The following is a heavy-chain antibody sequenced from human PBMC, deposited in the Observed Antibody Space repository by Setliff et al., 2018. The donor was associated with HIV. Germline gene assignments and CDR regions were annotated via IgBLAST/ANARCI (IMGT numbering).Heavy chain of an antibody. Sequence: ASVKVSCKASEYTFADYAMHWVRQAPGQRLEWMGWINGGNGNTKYSEKFQGRVTITRDTSASKASMELSRLRSDDTAVYYCARDSRGVVTLNWYFDLWGRGTLVTVSS. CDR2: INGGNGNT. CDR3: ARDSRGVVTLNWYFDL. D-gene: IGHD2-21*02. CDR1: EYTFADYA. V-gene: IGHV1-3*01. J-gene: IGHJ2*01.